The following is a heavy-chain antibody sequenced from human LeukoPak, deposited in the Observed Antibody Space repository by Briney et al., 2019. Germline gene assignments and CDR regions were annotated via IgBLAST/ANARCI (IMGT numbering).Heavy chain of an antibody. V-gene: IGHV1-2*06. CDR1: RYTFTAYY. CDR2: INTDSGGT. D-gene: IGHD2/OR15-2a*01. CDR3: ARQYNFGFDY. Sequence: ASVKVSCKASRYTFTAYYMHWMRQAPGRGLDWMGRINTDSGGTSYAQRFQGRVTMTRDASINTAYMELSRLRSDDTALYYCARQYNFGFDYWGQGTLVTVSS. J-gene: IGHJ4*02.